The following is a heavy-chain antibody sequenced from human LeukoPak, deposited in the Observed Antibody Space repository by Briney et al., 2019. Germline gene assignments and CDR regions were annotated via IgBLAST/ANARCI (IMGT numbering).Heavy chain of an antibody. Sequence: GGSLRLSCAASGFTFSSYWMSWVRQAPGKGLEWVASIKQDGSEKTYVDSVKGRFTISRDDAKNSLYLQLNSLRAEDTAVYYCARDTGPYHFWSGHLLWGQGTLVTVSS. CDR2: IKQDGSEK. V-gene: IGHV3-7*01. CDR3: ARDTGPYHFWSGHLL. J-gene: IGHJ4*02. D-gene: IGHD3-3*01. CDR1: GFTFSSYW.